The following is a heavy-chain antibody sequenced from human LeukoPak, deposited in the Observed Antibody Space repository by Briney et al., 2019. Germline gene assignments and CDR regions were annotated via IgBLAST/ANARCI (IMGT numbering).Heavy chain of an antibody. J-gene: IGHJ5*02. Sequence: SETLSLTCAVYGETFNGYYWNWIRQSPGKGLEWIGEINHSGSTNYNPSLKSRVTISVDTSKNQFSLKLNSVTAADTAVYYCAREWRVLRYFDWLPNWFDPWGQGTLVTVSS. CDR1: GETFNGYY. CDR3: AREWRVLRYFDWLPNWFDP. D-gene: IGHD3-9*01. V-gene: IGHV4-34*01. CDR2: INHSGST.